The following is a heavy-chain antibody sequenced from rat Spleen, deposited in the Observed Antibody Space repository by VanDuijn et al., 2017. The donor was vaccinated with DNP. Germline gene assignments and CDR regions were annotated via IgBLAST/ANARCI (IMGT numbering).Heavy chain of an antibody. D-gene: IGHD1-1*01. CDR2: INSAGTI. CDR1: GYSITSSYR. Sequence: EVQLQESGPGLVKPSQSLSLTCSVTGYSITSSYRWTWIRKFPGHKLEWMGYINSAGTIEYNPSLKGRISITRDTSKNQFFLQLNSVTTEDTATYYCARYYDYFDYWGQGVMVTVSS. V-gene: IGHV3-3*01. J-gene: IGHJ2*01. CDR3: ARYYDYFDY.